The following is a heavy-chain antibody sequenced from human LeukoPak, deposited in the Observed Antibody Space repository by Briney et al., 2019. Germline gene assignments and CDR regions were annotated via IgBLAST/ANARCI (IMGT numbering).Heavy chain of an antibody. J-gene: IGHJ4*02. CDR3: AKDATIQGEYFDY. CDR2: ISGSGGRT. CDR1: GFTFGNSA. D-gene: IGHD3-16*01. V-gene: IGHV3-23*01. Sequence: GGSLGLSCAASGFTFGNSAMSWVRHAPGKGLEWVSAISGSGGRTYYADSVKGRFTISRDESKNTLYLQMSSLRAEDTAVYYCAKDATIQGEYFDYWGQGTLVTVSS.